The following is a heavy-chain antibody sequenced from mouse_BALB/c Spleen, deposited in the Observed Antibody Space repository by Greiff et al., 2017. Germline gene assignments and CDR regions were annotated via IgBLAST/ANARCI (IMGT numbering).Heavy chain of an antibody. J-gene: IGHJ1*01. CDR1: GYSFTSFW. V-gene: IGHV1-61*01. Sequence: QVQLQQPGAELVRPGASVKLSCKASGYSFTSFWMNWVKQRPGQGLEWIGMIHPSDSETRLNQKFKDKATLTVDKSSSTAYMQLSSPTSEDSAVYYCARGEITTVVANWYFDVWGAGTTVTVSS. CDR2: IHPSDSET. D-gene: IGHD1-1*01. CDR3: ARGEITTVVANWYFDV.